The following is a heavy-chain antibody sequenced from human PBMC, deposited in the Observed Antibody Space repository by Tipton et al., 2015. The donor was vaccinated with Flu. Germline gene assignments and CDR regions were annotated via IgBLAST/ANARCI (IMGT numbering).Heavy chain of an antibody. J-gene: IGHJ4*02. CDR1: GFTFSSYA. CDR2: ISYDGSNK. Sequence: SLRLSCAASGFTFSSYAMHWVRQAPGKGLEWVAVISYDGSNKYYADSVKGRFTISRDNSKNTLYLQMNSLRAEDTAVYYCARTVLRFREPFDYWGQGTLVTVSS. V-gene: IGHV3-30*17. CDR3: ARTVLRFREPFDY. D-gene: IGHD3-10*01.